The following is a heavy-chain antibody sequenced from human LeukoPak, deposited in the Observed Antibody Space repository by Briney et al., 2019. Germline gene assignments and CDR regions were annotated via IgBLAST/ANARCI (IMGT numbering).Heavy chain of an antibody. CDR3: AKDHYWSIDY. D-gene: IGHD3-3*01. CDR1: GFTFSSYA. J-gene: IGHJ4*02. V-gene: IGHV3-30-3*01. Sequence: GRSLRLSCAASGFTFSSYAMHWVRQAPGKGLEWVAVISYDGSNKYYADSVKGRFTIFRDIAKNTLYLQMNSLRAEDTGVYYCAKDHYWSIDYWGRGTLVTVSS. CDR2: ISYDGSNK.